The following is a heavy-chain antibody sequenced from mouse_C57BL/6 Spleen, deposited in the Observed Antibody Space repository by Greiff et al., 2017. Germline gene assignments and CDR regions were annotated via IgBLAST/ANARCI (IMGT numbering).Heavy chain of an antibody. V-gene: IGHV1-81*01. Sequence: VQLQQSGAELARPGASVKLSCKASGYTFTSYGISWVKQRTGQGLEWIGEIYPRSGNTYYNEKFKGKATLTADKSSSTAYMELRSLTSEDSAVYFCARRYDYDYYCAMDYWGKGTSVTVSS. D-gene: IGHD2-4*01. J-gene: IGHJ4*01. CDR1: GYTFTSYG. CDR2: IYPRSGNT. CDR3: ARRYDYDYYCAMDY.